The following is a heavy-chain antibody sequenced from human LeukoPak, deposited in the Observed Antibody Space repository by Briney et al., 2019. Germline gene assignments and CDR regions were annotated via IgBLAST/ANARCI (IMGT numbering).Heavy chain of an antibody. D-gene: IGHD6-13*01. J-gene: IGHJ4*02. Sequence: PSETLSLTCTVSGGSISSYYWSWIRQPPGKGLEWIGYIYYSGSTNYNPSLKSRVTISVDTSKNQFSLKLSSVTAADTAVYYCAGHEEGIAAAGNFDYWGQGTLVTVSS. CDR2: IYYSGST. CDR1: GGSISSYY. V-gene: IGHV4-59*08. CDR3: AGHEEGIAAAGNFDY.